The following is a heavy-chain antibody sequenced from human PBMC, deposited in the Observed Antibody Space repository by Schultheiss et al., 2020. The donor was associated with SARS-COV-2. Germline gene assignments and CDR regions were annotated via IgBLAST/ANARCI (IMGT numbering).Heavy chain of an antibody. CDR1: GYTFTVHY. D-gene: IGHD1-14*01. J-gene: IGHJ6*02. CDR2: ISAYNANT. Sequence: ASVKVSCTTSGYTFTVHYMHWVRQAPGQGLEWMGWISAYNANTIYAQKLQGRVTLTTDTSTSTACMELRGLRSDDTAVYYCARDSPRILGNYYYYAMDVWGQGTTVTVSS. V-gene: IGHV1-18*04. CDR3: ARDSPRILGNYYYYAMDV.